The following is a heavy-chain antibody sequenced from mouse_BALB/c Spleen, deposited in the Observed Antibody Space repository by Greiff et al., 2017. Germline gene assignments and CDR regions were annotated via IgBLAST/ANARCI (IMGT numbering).Heavy chain of an antibody. CDR3: ARHDGYYEGFAY. CDR2: ISSGGSYT. CDR1: GFTFSSYA. Sequence: EVKLVESGGGLVKPGGSLKLSCAASGFTFSSYAMSWVRQTPEKRLEWVATISSGGSYTYYPDSVKGRFTISRDNAKNTLYLQMSSLRSEDTAMYYCARHDGYYEGFAYWGQGTLVTVSA. D-gene: IGHD2-3*01. J-gene: IGHJ3*01. V-gene: IGHV5-9-3*01.